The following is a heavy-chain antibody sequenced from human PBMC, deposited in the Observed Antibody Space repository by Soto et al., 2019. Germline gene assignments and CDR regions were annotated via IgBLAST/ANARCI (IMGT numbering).Heavy chain of an antibody. CDR2: ISGSGGST. J-gene: IGHJ4*02. CDR3: ANEGSFDSSGFYDYFHY. D-gene: IGHD3-22*01. Sequence: EVQLLESGGGLVQPGGSLRLSCTASGFTFSSYTMSWVRQAPGQGLEWVSAISGSGGSTFYADSVKGRFAISRDNSKNTPFLQMNSLRDDDTAVYYCANEGSFDSSGFYDYFHYWGQGALVTVSS. V-gene: IGHV3-23*01. CDR1: GFTFSSYT.